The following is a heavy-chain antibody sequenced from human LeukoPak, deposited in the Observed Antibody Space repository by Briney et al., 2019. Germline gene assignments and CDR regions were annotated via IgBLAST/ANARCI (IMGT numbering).Heavy chain of an antibody. CDR2: INHSGST. CDR1: GGSFSGYY. D-gene: IGHD3-9*01. J-gene: IGHJ4*02. Sequence: TSETPSLTCAVYGGSFSGYYWSWIRQPPGKGLEWIGEINHSGSTNYNPSLKSRVTISVDTSKNQFSLKLSSVTAADTAVYYCARTDDTLIRGKYYFDYWGQGTLVTVSS. CDR3: ARTDDTLIRGKYYFDY. V-gene: IGHV4-34*01.